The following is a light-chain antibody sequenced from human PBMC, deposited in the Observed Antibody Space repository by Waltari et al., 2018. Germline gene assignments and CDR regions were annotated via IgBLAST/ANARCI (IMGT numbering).Light chain of an antibody. Sequence: DIQMTQSPSSMSASVGDRVTITCRTSQSINNYLNWYQQKPGKAPEFLIYAASSLRSGVPLRFSGSGSGTDFTLTISSLQPEDFATYYCQQSYNTPFTFGPGTKVDIK. V-gene: IGKV1-39*01. CDR1: QSINNY. J-gene: IGKJ3*01. CDR2: AAS. CDR3: QQSYNTPFT.